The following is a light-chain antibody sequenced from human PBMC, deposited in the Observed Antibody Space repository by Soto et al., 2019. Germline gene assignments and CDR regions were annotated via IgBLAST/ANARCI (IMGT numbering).Light chain of an antibody. Sequence: EIVLTQSPATLSLSPGERATLSCRASQSVTSFLAWYQQKPGQAPRLLIYDASNRATGIPARFSGSGFGTDFTLTINSLEPEDSAVYYCQQYNNWPSITFGQGTRLEIK. CDR1: QSVTSF. CDR3: QQYNNWPSIT. V-gene: IGKV3-11*01. CDR2: DAS. J-gene: IGKJ5*01.